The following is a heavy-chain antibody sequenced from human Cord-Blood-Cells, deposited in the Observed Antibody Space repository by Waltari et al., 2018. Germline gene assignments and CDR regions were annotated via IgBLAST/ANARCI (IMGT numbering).Heavy chain of an antibody. D-gene: IGHD7-27*01. CDR3: ARVGPKLGIAY. CDR1: GYSISSGYY. CDR2: IYHSGRT. J-gene: IGHJ4*02. V-gene: IGHV4-38-2*01. Sequence: QVQLQESGPGLVKPSETLSLTCAVSGYSISSGYYWGWIRQPPGKGLEWIGSIYHSGRTYYNPSLKSRVTISVDTSKNQFSLKLSSVTAADTAVYYCARVGPKLGIAYWGQGTLVTVSS.